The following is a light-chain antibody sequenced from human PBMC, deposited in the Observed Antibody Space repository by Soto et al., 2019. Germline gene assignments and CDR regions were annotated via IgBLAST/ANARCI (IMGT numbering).Light chain of an antibody. CDR2: DIF. CDR3: QQYNRWPLT. J-gene: IGKJ4*01. Sequence: IGVTQSPATLSVSPGERATLSCRASQSVXSDLAWYQQKPGQAPRIVXDDIFTSATGVPTRRSGSGSGTEFTRTISSLHSEYVAAYYCQQYNRWPLTVGGGTKVDIK. V-gene: IGKV3D-15*01. CDR1: QSVXSD.